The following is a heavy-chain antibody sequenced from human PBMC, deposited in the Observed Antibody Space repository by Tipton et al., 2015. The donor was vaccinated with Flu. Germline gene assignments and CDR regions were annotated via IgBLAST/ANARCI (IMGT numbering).Heavy chain of an antibody. V-gene: IGHV4-59*11. J-gene: IGHJ4*02. Sequence: TLSLTCSVSGGSISSHFWSWICQPPGQGLEWIGYIFSIGTTNYKPSLKSRVTISVDTSKNQFSLKLSSVTAADTAVYYCARGTETINYFDYWGQGTLVTVSS. D-gene: IGHD4-17*01. CDR1: GGSISSHF. CDR3: ARGTETINYFDY. CDR2: IFSIGTT.